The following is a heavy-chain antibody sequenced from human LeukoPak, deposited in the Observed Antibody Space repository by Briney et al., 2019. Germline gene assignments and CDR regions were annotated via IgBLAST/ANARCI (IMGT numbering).Heavy chain of an antibody. Sequence: SETLSLTCTVSGGSIRSSYYYWGWIRQPPGKGLEWIGSIYDSGSTYYNPSLKSRVTISVDTSKNQFSLKLSSVTAADTAVYYCASWSKYSGSRNAFDIWGQGTMVTVSS. CDR2: IYDSGST. V-gene: IGHV4-39*07. CDR1: GGSIRSSYYY. J-gene: IGHJ3*02. D-gene: IGHD1-26*01. CDR3: ASWSKYSGSRNAFDI.